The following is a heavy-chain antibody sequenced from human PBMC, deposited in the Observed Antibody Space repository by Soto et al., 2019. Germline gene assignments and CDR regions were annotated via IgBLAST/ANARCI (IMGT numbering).Heavy chain of an antibody. J-gene: IGHJ5*02. V-gene: IGHV3-48*03. CDR2: ISSGGTTK. D-gene: IGHD3-9*01. CDR1: GFSFSDFE. Sequence: GGSLRLSCATSGFSFSDFEMHWVRQAPGKGLEWVSYISSGGTTKYYADSVKGRLTISRDNAKNSLFLQMNSLRAEDTAVYYCAREYYEILTGLYLIWFERWGQGTLVTVSS. CDR3: AREYYEILTGLYLIWFER.